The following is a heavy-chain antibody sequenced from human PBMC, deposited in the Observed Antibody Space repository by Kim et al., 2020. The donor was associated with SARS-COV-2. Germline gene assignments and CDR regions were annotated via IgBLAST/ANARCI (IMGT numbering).Heavy chain of an antibody. Sequence: ASVKVSCKASGYTFTGYYMHWVRQAPGQGLEWMGRINPNSGGTNYAQKFQGRVTMTRDTSIRTAYMELSRLRSDDTAVYYCARDWYYYDSSGAWGQGTLVTVSS. J-gene: IGHJ5*02. CDR1: GYTFTGYY. D-gene: IGHD3-22*01. CDR3: ARDWYYYDSSGA. CDR2: INPNSGGT. V-gene: IGHV1-2*06.